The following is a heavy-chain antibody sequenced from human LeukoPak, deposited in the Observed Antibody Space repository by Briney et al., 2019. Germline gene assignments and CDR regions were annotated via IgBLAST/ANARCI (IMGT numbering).Heavy chain of an antibody. CDR1: GYTFTSYY. D-gene: IGHD2-2*01. V-gene: IGHV1-69*06. CDR3: ARSYTSTSRPFDY. J-gene: IGHJ4*02. Sequence: SVKVSCKASGYTFTSYYMHWVRQAPGQGLEWMGGIIPIFGTANYAQKLQGRVTISADKYTSTAYMELSSLRSEDTAVYYCARSYTSTSRPFDYWGQGTLVTVSS. CDR2: IIPIFGTA.